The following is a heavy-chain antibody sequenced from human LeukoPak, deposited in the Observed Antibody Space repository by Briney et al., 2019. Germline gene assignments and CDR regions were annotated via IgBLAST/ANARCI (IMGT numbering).Heavy chain of an antibody. J-gene: IGHJ6*03. D-gene: IGHD3-22*01. V-gene: IGHV4-4*07. CDR1: GGSISSYY. CDR2: IYTGGST. Sequence: SETLSLTCTVSGGSISSYYWSWIRQPAGKGLEWIGRIYTGGSTNYNPSLKSRVTMSVDTSKNQFSLKLSSVTAADTAVYYCARDYYDSSGYYYAGYYYMDVWGKGTTVAVSS. CDR3: ARDYYDSSGYYYAGYYYMDV.